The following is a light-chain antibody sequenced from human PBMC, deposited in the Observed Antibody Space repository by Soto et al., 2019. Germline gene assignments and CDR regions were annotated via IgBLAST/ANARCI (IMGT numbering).Light chain of an antibody. V-gene: IGKV1-8*01. Sequence: AIRMTQSPSSFSASTGDRVTITCRASQGFSSYLAWYQQKPGKAPKLLIYAASTLQSGVPSRFSGSGSGTDFTLTISCLQSEDFATYYWQQYYSYPPTFGQGTKLEIK. CDR3: QQYYSYPPT. CDR1: QGFSSY. J-gene: IGKJ2*01. CDR2: AAS.